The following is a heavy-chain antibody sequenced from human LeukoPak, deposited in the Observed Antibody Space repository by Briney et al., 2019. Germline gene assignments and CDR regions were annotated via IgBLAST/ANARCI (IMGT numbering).Heavy chain of an antibody. D-gene: IGHD6-13*01. Sequence: GGSLRLSCAASGFTFSDYYMSWIRQAPGKGLEWVSYISSSGSTIYYADSVKGRFTISRDNAKNSLYLQMNSLRAEDTAVYYCARDMNIGGSSWLGPDWFDPWGQGTLVTVSS. CDR3: ARDMNIGGSSWLGPDWFDP. CDR1: GFTFSDYY. CDR2: ISSSGSTI. V-gene: IGHV3-11*01. J-gene: IGHJ5*02.